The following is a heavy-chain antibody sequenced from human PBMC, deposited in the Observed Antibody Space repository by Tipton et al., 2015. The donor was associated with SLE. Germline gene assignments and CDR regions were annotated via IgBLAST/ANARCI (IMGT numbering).Heavy chain of an antibody. D-gene: IGHD6-13*01. CDR3: ARWRGSSWYEDYFDS. CDR1: GGSISSHY. CDR2: INYSGST. J-gene: IGHJ4*02. V-gene: IGHV4-59*11. Sequence: TLSLTCTVSGGSISSHYWSWIRRPPGKGLAWIAYINYSGSTNYNPSLKSRVTISVDTSKNQFSLKLSSVTAADTAVSYCARWRGSSWYEDYFDSWGQGTLVTVSS.